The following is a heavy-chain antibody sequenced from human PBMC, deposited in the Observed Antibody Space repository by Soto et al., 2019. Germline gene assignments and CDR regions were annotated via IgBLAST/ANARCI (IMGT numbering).Heavy chain of an antibody. CDR2: IYYSGST. V-gene: IGHV4-61*01. J-gene: IGHJ5*02. CDR1: GSSVSRGSYY. CDR3: AREWHSSSWYGAVRWFDP. Sequence: SETLSLTCTVSGSSVSRGSYYWSWIRQPPGKGLERIGYIYYSGSTSYNPSLKRRVTISVDTSKHQVSLKLGSVTASDTTVYYCAREWHSSSWYGAVRWFDPRHQGTLVTV. D-gene: IGHD6-13*01.